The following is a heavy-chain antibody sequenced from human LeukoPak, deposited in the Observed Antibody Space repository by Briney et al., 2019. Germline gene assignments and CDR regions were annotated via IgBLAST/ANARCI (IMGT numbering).Heavy chain of an antibody. Sequence: ASVKVSCKASGYTFTGYYMHWVRQAPGQGLEWMGWINPNSGGTNYAQKFQGRVTMTRDTSISTAYMELSRLRSDDTAVYYCARDGGQWLVSLNNYFDYWGQGTLVTVSS. CDR3: ARDGGQWLVSLNNYFDY. CDR1: GYTFTGYY. J-gene: IGHJ4*02. CDR2: INPNSGGT. V-gene: IGHV1-2*02. D-gene: IGHD6-19*01.